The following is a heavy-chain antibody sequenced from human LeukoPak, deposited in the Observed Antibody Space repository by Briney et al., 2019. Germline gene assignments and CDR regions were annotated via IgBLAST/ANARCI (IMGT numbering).Heavy chain of an antibody. J-gene: IGHJ3*02. Sequence: SETPSLTCTVSGGSISSSSYYWGWIRQPPGKGLEWIGSIYYSGSTYYNPSLKSRVTISVDTSKNQFSLKLSSVTAADTAVYYCASPYCSSTSCIRKAFDIWGQGTMVTVSS. D-gene: IGHD2-2*01. V-gene: IGHV4-39*05. CDR2: IYYSGST. CDR1: GGSISSSSYY. CDR3: ASPYCSSTSCIRKAFDI.